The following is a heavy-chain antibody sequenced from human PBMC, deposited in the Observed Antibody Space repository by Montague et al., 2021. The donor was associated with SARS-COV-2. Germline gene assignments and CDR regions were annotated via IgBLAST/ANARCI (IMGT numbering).Heavy chain of an antibody. Sequence: SETLSLTCTVSGGSISSYYWSWIRQPPGKGLEWIGYIYYSGSTNYNPSLKSRVTISVDTSKNQFFLKLSSVTAADTAVYYCARASITMVRGVTRWYFDLWGRGTLVTVSS. D-gene: IGHD3-10*01. J-gene: IGHJ2*01. CDR1: GGSISSYY. CDR2: IYYSGST. CDR3: ARASITMVRGVTRWYFDL. V-gene: IGHV4-59*13.